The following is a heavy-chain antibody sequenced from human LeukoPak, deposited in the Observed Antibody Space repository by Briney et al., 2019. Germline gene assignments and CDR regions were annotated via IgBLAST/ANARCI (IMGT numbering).Heavy chain of an antibody. V-gene: IGHV4-59*01. CDR3: ARYSSSWYIRSGFDY. CDR2: IYYSGST. D-gene: IGHD6-13*01. Sequence: KPSETLSLTCAVYGGSFSGYYWSWIRQPPGKGLEWIGYIYYSGSTNYNPSLKSRVTISVDTSKNQFSLKLSSVTAADTAVYYCARYSSSWYIRSGFDYWGQGTLVTVSS. CDR1: GGSFSGYY. J-gene: IGHJ4*02.